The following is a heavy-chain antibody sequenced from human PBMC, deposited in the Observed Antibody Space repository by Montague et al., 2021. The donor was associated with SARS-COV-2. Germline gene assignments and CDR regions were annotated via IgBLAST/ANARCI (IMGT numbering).Heavy chain of an antibody. CDR2: IWYDGSNK. CDR3: ARVASYYYGMDV. Sequence: SLRLSCAASGFTFSSYGMHWVRQAPGKGLEWVAVIWYDGSNKYYADSVKGRFTISRDNSKNTLYLQMNSLRAEDTAMYYCARVASYYYGMDVWGRGTTVTVSS. J-gene: IGHJ6*02. CDR1: GFTFSSYG. V-gene: IGHV3-33*01.